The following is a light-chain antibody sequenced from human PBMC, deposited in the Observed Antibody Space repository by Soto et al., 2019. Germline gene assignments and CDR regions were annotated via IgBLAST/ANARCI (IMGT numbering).Light chain of an antibody. CDR1: QSISSY. J-gene: IGKJ1*01. CDR3: QQSYSTPWT. Sequence: DLQMTQSPSSLSASVTDRVTITCRASQSISSYLNWYQQKPGKAPKLLIYAASSLQSGVPSRFSGSGSGTDFTLTINSLQPEDFATYYCQQSYSTPWTFGQGTKVEIK. CDR2: AAS. V-gene: IGKV1-39*01.